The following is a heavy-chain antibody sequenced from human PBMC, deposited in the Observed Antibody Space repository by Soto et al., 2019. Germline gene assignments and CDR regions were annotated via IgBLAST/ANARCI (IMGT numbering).Heavy chain of an antibody. CDR2: IWYDGSNK. V-gene: IGHV3-33*01. D-gene: IGHD6-6*01. CDR1: GFTFSSYG. Sequence: QVQLVESGGGVVQPGRSLRLSCAASGFTFSSYGMHWVRQAPGKGLEWMAVIWYDGSNKYYADSVKGRFTISRDNSKNTLYLQMNSLRAEDTAVYYCVREEYSRYYYYGMDVWGQGTTVTVSS. CDR3: VREEYSRYYYYGMDV. J-gene: IGHJ6*02.